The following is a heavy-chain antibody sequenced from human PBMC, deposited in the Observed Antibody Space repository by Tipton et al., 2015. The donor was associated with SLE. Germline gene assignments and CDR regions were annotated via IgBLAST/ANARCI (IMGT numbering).Heavy chain of an antibody. CDR3: ARVLQSGDAFDI. CDR1: GYTFNSYY. Sequence: QLVRSGAEVKKPGASVKVSCKASGYTFNSYYIHWVRQAPGQGLEWMGIINPGGGSTTYSQKFQGRVTMTRDTSTSTVYMELSSLGSEDTAVYYCARVLQSGDAFDIWGQGTMVTVSS. D-gene: IGHD4-11*01. CDR2: INPGGGST. V-gene: IGHV1-46*02. J-gene: IGHJ3*02.